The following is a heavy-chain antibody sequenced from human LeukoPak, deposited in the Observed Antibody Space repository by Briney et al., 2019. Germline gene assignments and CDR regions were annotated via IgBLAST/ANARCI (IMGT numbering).Heavy chain of an antibody. J-gene: IGHJ5*02. CDR2: IYHSGST. V-gene: IGHV4-30-2*01. CDR1: GGSISSGGYS. D-gene: IGHD3/OR15-3a*01. CDR3: ARGGGDWLLWRLEYNWFDP. Sequence: SETLSLTCAVSGGSISSGGYSWSWIRQPPGKGLEWIGYIYHSGSTYYNPSLKSRVTISVDRSKNQFSLKLSSVTAADTAVYYCARGGGDWLLWRLEYNWFDPWGQGTLVTVSS.